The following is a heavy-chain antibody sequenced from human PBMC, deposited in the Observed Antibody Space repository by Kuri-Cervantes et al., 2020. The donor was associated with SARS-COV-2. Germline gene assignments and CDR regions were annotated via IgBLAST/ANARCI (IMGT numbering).Heavy chain of an antibody. Sequence: GGSLRLSCAASGFTFSSYGMHWVRQAPGKGLEWVAVISYDGSNKYYADSVKGRFTISRDNSKNTLYLQMNSLRAEDTAVYYCARELTTAAFDIWGQGTMVTVSS. CDR3: ARELTTAAFDI. D-gene: IGHD2/OR15-2a*01. CDR2: ISYDGSNK. V-gene: IGHV3-30*03. CDR1: GFTFSSYG. J-gene: IGHJ3*02.